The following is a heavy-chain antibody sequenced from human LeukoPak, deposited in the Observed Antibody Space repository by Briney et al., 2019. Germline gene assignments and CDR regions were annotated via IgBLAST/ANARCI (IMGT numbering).Heavy chain of an antibody. CDR3: ARVPSGEYGDYLDY. CDR1: GGSISSGDYY. V-gene: IGHV4-30-4*01. J-gene: IGHJ4*02. D-gene: IGHD3-10*01. CDR2: IYYSVST. Sequence: SQTLSLTCTVSGGSISSGDYYWSWIRQPPGKGLEWIGYIYYSVSTYYNPSLKSRVTISVDTSKNQFSLKLSSVTAADTAVYYCARVPSGEYGDYLDYWGQGTLVTVSS.